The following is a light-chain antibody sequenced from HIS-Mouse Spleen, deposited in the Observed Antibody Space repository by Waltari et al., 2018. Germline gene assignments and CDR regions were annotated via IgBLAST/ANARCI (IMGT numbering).Light chain of an antibody. CDR1: SSDVGGYNY. CDR3: SSYTSSSTYV. V-gene: IGLV2-14*03. CDR2: DVS. Sequence: QSALTQPASVSGSPGQSITISCTGTSSDVGGYNYVSWYQQHPGKAPKLMIYDVSNRPSGVSKRFSCSKSGNTASLTISGLQAEDEADYYCSSYTSSSTYVFGTGTKVTVL. J-gene: IGLJ1*01.